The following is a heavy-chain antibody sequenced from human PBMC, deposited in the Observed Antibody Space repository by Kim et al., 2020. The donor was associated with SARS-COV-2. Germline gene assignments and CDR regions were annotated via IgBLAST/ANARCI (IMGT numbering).Heavy chain of an antibody. Sequence: SETLSLTCTVSGGSISSGSYYWSWIRQPAGKGLEWIGRIYTSGSTNYNPSLKSRVTISVDTSKNQFSLRLSSVTAADTAEYYCAREYSSSWYDYYYYGMDVWGQGTTVTVSS. CDR2: IYTSGST. CDR3: AREYSSSWYDYYYYGMDV. D-gene: IGHD6-13*01. J-gene: IGHJ6*02. V-gene: IGHV4-61*02. CDR1: GGSISSGSYY.